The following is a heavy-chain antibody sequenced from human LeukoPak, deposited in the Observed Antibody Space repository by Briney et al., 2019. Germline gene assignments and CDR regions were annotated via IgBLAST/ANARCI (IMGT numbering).Heavy chain of an antibody. V-gene: IGHV3-23*01. Sequence: PGGSLTLSCAAYGFTFNSYAMYWVRQAPGKGLEWVSGIFGSGGSPHYADSVKGRFTISRDNSKNTVYLQMSSLGAEDTAVYYCAKTTTGYSSGRYPGWPADYWGQGSLVTVSS. CDR3: AKTTTGYSSGRYPGWPADY. J-gene: IGHJ4*02. CDR2: IFGSGGSP. D-gene: IGHD6-19*01. CDR1: GFTFNSYA.